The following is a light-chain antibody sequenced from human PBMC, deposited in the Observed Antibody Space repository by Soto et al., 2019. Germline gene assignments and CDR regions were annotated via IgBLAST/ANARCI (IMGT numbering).Light chain of an antibody. Sequence: DIQMTQSPSTLSASVGDRVTITCRASQSLNNWLAWYQQRPGKAPKLLIYDASTLERGVPSRFSGTGSGTEFTLTISSLQPDDFATYYCQQYHRASITFGQGTRLEN. CDR3: QQYHRASIT. CDR2: DAS. CDR1: QSLNNW. J-gene: IGKJ5*01. V-gene: IGKV1-5*01.